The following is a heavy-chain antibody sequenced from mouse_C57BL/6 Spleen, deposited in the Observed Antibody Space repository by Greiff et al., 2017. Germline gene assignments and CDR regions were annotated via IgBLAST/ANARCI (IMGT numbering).Heavy chain of an antibody. CDR2: ISDGGSYT. J-gene: IGHJ3*01. V-gene: IGHV5-4*01. CDR3: ARGYSNYPAWFAY. CDR1: GFTFSSYA. D-gene: IGHD2-5*01. Sequence: EVQLVESGGGLVKPGGSLKLSCAASGFTFSSYAMSWVRQTPEKRLEWVATISDGGSYTYYPDNVKGRFTISRDNATNNLYLQMSHLKSEDTAMYYCARGYSNYPAWFAYWGQGTLVTVSA.